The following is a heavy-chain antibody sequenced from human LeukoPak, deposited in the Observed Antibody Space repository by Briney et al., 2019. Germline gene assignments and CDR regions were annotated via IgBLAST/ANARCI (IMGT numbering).Heavy chain of an antibody. CDR2: ISAYNGNT. CDR3: ARDGLYGSGSYLPDY. D-gene: IGHD3-10*01. J-gene: IGHJ4*02. CDR1: GYTFTSYG. Sequence: ASVKVSCKASGYTFTSYGISWVRQAPGQGLEWMGWISAYNGNTNYAQKLQGRVTMTTDTSTSTAYMELRSLRSDDTAVYYCARDGLYGSGSYLPDYWGQGTLVTVSS. V-gene: IGHV1-18*01.